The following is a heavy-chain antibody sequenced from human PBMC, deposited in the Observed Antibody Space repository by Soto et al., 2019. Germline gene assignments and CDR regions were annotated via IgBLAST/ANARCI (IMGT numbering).Heavy chain of an antibody. J-gene: IGHJ4*02. CDR1: GFTFSSYA. Sequence: PGGSLRLSCAASGFTFSSYAMNWVRQAPGKGPEWVSHISVTGDTYYADSVKGRFTISRDNSKNTLYLQMNSLRAEDTAVYYCAKRTGTTHGGYWGQGTLVTVSS. CDR3: AKRTGTTHGGY. CDR2: ISVTGDT. D-gene: IGHD1-7*01. V-gene: IGHV3-23*01.